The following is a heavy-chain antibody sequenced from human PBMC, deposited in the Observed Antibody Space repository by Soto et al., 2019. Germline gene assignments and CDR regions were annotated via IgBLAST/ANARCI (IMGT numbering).Heavy chain of an antibody. CDR2: VGRGDST. Sequence: PGGSLRLSCAASGFSFSTYAMSWVRQAPGKGLEWVSTVGRGDSTFYADSVRGRFTISRDNSKNTLYLQMNSLRAEDTAVYYCAKVQPDYYGSGSPDYWGQGTLVTVSS. V-gene: IGHV3-23*01. D-gene: IGHD3-10*01. CDR1: GFSFSTYA. J-gene: IGHJ4*02. CDR3: AKVQPDYYGSGSPDY.